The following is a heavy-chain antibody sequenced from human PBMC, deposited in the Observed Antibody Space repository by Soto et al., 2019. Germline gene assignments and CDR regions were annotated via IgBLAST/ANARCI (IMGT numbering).Heavy chain of an antibody. V-gene: IGHV3-30*18. J-gene: IGHJ6*03. CDR2: ISYDGSNE. CDR1: GFTFSNYG. CDR3: AKNFRQQAQVLFYMDV. Sequence: QVQLVESGGGVVQPGRSLRLSCAASGFTFSNYGMHWVRQAPGKGLEWVAAISYDGSNEYYADSVRGRCTISRDNFKNTLELQMNSMSDDDTALYYCAKNFRQQAQVLFYMDVWGQGTTVSVSS. D-gene: IGHD6-13*01.